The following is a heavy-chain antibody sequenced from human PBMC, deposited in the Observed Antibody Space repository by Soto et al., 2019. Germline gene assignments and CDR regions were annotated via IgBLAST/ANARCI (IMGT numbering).Heavy chain of an antibody. CDR2: IIPILGIA. Sequence: QVQLVQSGAEVKKPGSSVKVSCKASGGTFSSYTISWVRQAPGQGLEWMGRIIPILGIANYAQKFQGRVTITADNSTSTAYMELSSLRSEDTAVYYCARDGQQLAWDYWGQGTLVTVSS. CDR3: ARDGQQLAWDY. J-gene: IGHJ4*02. V-gene: IGHV1-69*08. CDR1: GGTFSSYT. D-gene: IGHD6-13*01.